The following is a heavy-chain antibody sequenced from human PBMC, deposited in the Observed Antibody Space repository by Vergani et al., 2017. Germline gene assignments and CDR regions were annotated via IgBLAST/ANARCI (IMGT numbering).Heavy chain of an antibody. D-gene: IGHD3-9*01. Sequence: QLQLQESGPGLVKPSETLSLTCTVSGGSITYGAFYWGWIRQSPGKGLEWIGYIYYSGSTNYNPSLKSRVTISVDTSKNQFSLKLSSVTAADTAVYYCARDRDDILGYYYYGMDVWGQGATVTVSS. CDR2: IYYSGST. CDR1: GGSITYGAFY. V-gene: IGHV4-61*08. CDR3: ARDRDDILGYYYYGMDV. J-gene: IGHJ6*02.